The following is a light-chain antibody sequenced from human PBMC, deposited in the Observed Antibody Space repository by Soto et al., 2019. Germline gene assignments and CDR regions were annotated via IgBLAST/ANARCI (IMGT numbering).Light chain of an antibody. Sequence: DIQMTQSPSTLSASVGDRVTLTCRASESISSWLAWYQQKPGKAPNLLIYKASSLESGVPSRFSGSGSGTDFTLTISSLQPDDFATYYYQQYNNYPWTFGQGTKVEIK. CDR2: KAS. CDR3: QQYNNYPWT. V-gene: IGKV1-5*03. J-gene: IGKJ1*01. CDR1: ESISSW.